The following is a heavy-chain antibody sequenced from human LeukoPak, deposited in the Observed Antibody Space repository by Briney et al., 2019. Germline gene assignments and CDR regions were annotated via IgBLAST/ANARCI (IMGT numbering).Heavy chain of an antibody. CDR2: ISWNSGSI. V-gene: IGHV3-9*03. J-gene: IGHJ4*02. CDR1: GFTFDDYA. D-gene: IGHD4-17*01. CDR3: AKDKAAYGDYVPYYFDY. Sequence: GRSLRLSCAASGFTFDDYAMHWVRQAPGKGLEWVSGISWNSGSIGYADSVKGRFTISRDNAKNSLYLQMNSLRAEDMALYYCAKDKAAYGDYVPYYFDYWGQGTLVTVSS.